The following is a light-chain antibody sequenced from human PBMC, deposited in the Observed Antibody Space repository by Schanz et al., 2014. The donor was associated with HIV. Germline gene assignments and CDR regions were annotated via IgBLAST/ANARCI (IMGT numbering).Light chain of an antibody. J-gene: IGLJ3*02. CDR2: DVD. V-gene: IGLV2-14*01. CDR3: GSYSSGDSHWV. CDR1: SSDVGGYKY. Sequence: QSVLTQPASVSGSPGQSITISCTGTSSDVGGYKYVSWYQQYPGKAPKLIIFDVDNRPSGVSNRFSGSKSGNTASLTISGLQAEDEADYYCGSYSSGDSHWVFGGGTKVTVL.